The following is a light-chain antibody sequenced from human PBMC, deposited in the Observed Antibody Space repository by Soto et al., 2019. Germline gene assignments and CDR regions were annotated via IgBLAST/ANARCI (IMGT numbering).Light chain of an antibody. J-gene: IGKJ5*01. CDR3: QQSYSTLLIT. V-gene: IGKV1-39*01. CDR2: GTS. CDR1: QAINTY. Sequence: DIQMTQSPSFLSASVGDRVTISCRASQAINTYLNWYQQKPGKAPKLLIYGTSDLQNGGPSRFSGAGSGTDFTLTISSLQPEDFATYYCQQSYSTLLITVGQGTRLEV.